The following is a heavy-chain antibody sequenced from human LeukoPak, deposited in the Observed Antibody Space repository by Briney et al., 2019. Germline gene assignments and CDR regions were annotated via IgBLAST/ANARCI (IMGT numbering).Heavy chain of an antibody. D-gene: IGHD6-13*01. V-gene: IGHV4-30-4*08. J-gene: IGHJ5*02. CDR2: IYYSGSP. CDR1: GGSISSGDYY. Sequence: PSQTLSLTCTVSGGSISSGDYYWSWIRQPPGKGLERIGYIYYSGSPYYNPSLKSRVTISVDTSKSQFSLKLSSVTAADTAVYYCATDHARSWEEGHNWFDPWGQGTLVTVSS. CDR3: ATDHARSWEEGHNWFDP.